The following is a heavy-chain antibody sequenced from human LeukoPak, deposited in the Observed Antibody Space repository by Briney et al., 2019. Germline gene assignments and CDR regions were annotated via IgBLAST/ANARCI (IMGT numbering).Heavy chain of an antibody. CDR2: IWYDRSNK. D-gene: IGHD3-9*01. Sequence: PGRSLRLSCAASGFTFSSYGMHWVRQAPGKGLEWVAVIWYDRSNKYYADSVKGRFTISRDNSKNTLYLQMNSLRAEDTAVYYCARDRLPFQHDILSYWGQGTLVTVSS. CDR3: ARDRLPFQHDILSY. J-gene: IGHJ4*02. CDR1: GFTFSSYG. V-gene: IGHV3-33*01.